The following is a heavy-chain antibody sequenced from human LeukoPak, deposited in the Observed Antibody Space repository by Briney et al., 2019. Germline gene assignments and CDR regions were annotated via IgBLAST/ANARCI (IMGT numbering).Heavy chain of an antibody. D-gene: IGHD6-13*01. CDR2: ISGSGGST. Sequence: GGSLRLSCAASGFTLSSYAMSWVRQAPGKGLEWVSAISGSGGSTYYADSVKGRFTISRDNAKNSLYLQMNSLRAEDTAVYYCARVTQQLDYWGQGTLVTVSS. CDR1: GFTLSSYA. V-gene: IGHV3-23*01. J-gene: IGHJ4*02. CDR3: ARVTQQLDY.